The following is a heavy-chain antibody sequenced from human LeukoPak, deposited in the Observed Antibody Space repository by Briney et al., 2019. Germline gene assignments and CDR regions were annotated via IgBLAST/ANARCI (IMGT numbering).Heavy chain of an antibody. Sequence: SETLSLTCTVSGGSISSYYWSWIRQPPGKGLEWIGYIYYSGSTSYNPSLKSRVTISVDTSKNQFSLKLSSVTAADTAVYYCARGDSSGSDFDYWGQGTLVTVSS. D-gene: IGHD3-22*01. CDR3: ARGDSSGSDFDY. CDR2: IYYSGST. CDR1: GGSISSYY. J-gene: IGHJ4*02. V-gene: IGHV4-59*01.